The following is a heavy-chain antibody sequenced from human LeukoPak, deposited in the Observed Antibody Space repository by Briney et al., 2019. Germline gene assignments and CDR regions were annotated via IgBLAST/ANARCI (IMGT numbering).Heavy chain of an antibody. CDR1: GGSINNYY. D-gene: IGHD3-9*01. Sequence: SETLSLTCTVSGGSINNYYWSWIRQPPGKGLEWIGNIYYSGRTDYNPSLKSRVTISVDTSKNQFSLQVSPVTAADTAVYYCARGFTGNYWDYWAQGTLVTVSS. V-gene: IGHV4-59*01. J-gene: IGHJ4*02. CDR2: IYYSGRT. CDR3: ARGFTGNYWDY.